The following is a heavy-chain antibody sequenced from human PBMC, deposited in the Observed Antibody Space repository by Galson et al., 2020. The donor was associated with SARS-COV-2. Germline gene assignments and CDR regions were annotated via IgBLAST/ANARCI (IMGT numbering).Heavy chain of an antibody. Sequence: GGSLRLSCAASGFTFSSYAMHWVRQAPGKGLEWVAVISYDGSNKYYADSVKGRFTISRDNSKNTLYLQMNSLRAEDTAVYYCARAPSLYYYDSSVSIDYWGQGTLVTVSS. D-gene: IGHD3-22*01. CDR2: ISYDGSNK. CDR3: ARAPSLYYYDSSVSIDY. J-gene: IGHJ4*02. V-gene: IGHV3-30-3*01. CDR1: GFTFSSYA.